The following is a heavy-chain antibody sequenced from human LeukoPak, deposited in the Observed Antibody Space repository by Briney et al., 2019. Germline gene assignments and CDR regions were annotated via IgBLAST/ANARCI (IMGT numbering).Heavy chain of an antibody. D-gene: IGHD5-12*01. Sequence: GGSLRLSCAASGFTLSSYAMHWVRQAPGKGLEWISYIDSSASTTYYAGSVQGRFTISRDNAKNSLYLQMRSLRVEDTAFYYCASAHGGSGYDRPFDYWGQGTLVTVSS. CDR3: ASAHGGSGYDRPFDY. CDR1: GFTLSSYA. CDR2: IDSSASTT. V-gene: IGHV3-48*03. J-gene: IGHJ4*02.